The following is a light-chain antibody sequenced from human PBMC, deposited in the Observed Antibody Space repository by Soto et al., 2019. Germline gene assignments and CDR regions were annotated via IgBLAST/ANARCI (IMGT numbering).Light chain of an antibody. CDR1: RSNVGNNA. V-gene: IGLV1-36*01. CDR2: FDD. Sequence: QSVLTQPPSVSAAPRQRVTISCSGGRSNVGNNAVNWYQQLPGTAPKLLIYFDDLVPSGVSDRFSGSKSGTSASLAISGLQFEDEADYYCGAWDDSLNGWVFGGGTKLTVL. J-gene: IGLJ3*02. CDR3: GAWDDSLNGWV.